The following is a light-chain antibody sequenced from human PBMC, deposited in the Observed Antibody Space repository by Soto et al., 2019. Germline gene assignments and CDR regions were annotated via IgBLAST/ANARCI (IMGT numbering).Light chain of an antibody. J-gene: IGLJ2*01. V-gene: IGLV1-44*01. CDR2: SNN. CDR3: AAWDASLNGVI. CDR1: SSNIGTYT. Sequence: QSVLTQPPSASGTPGQRVTISCSGSSSNIGTYTVNWYQQVPGTAPKLLIYSNNQRPSGVPDLFSGSKSGTSASLAISGLQSEDEADYYCAAWDASLNGVIVGGGTKLTVL.